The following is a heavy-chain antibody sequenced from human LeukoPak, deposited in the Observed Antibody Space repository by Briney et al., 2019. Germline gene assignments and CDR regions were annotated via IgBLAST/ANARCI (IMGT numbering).Heavy chain of an antibody. CDR3: AREPRESCAAFDI. CDR2: ISSSSSSI. CDR1: GFTFRTYS. V-gene: IGHV3-48*02. Sequence: PGGSLRLSCAASGFTFRTYSMNWVRQAPGKGLEWVSYISSSSSSIYYADSVKGRFTISRDNAKNSLYLQMNSLRDEDTAVYYCAREPRESCAAFDIWGQGTMATVSS. J-gene: IGHJ3*02.